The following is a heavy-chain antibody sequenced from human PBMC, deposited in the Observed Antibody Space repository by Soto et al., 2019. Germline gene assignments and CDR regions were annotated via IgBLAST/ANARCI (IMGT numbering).Heavy chain of an antibody. V-gene: IGHV3-72*01. D-gene: IGHD2-15*01. CDR2: SRNKANSYTT. Sequence: EVQLVESGGGLVQPGGSLRLSCAASGFTFSDYYMDWVRQAPVKGLEWVGRSRNKANSYTTEYAASVKGRFSISRDDSKNSLYLQMNSLKIEDTAVYYCARSQGGQYAFDIWGQGTMVTFSS. J-gene: IGHJ3*02. CDR3: ARSQGGQYAFDI. CDR1: GFTFSDYY.